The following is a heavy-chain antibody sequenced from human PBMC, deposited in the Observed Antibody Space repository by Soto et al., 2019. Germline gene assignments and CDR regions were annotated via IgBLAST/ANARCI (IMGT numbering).Heavy chain of an antibody. Sequence: GESLKISCKGSGYSFTSYWISWVRQMPGKGLEWMGRIDPSDSYTNYSPSFQGHVTISADKSISTAYLQWSSLKASDTAMYYCASGSIAARRGYYYYYYGMDVWGQGTTVT. CDR3: ASGSIAARRGYYYYYYGMDV. D-gene: IGHD6-6*01. V-gene: IGHV5-10-1*01. J-gene: IGHJ6*02. CDR1: GYSFTSYW. CDR2: IDPSDSYT.